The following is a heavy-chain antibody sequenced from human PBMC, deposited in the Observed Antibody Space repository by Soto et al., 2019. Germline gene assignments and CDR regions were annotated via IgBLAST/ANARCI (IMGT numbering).Heavy chain of an antibody. CDR2: IYYSGST. V-gene: IGHV4-31*03. Sequence: QVQLQESGPGLVKPSQTLSLTCTVSGGSISSGGYYWSWIRQHPGKGLEWIGYIYYSGSTYYNPSLKSRVTISVDTSKNQFSLKLSSVSAAATAVYYCARESLDVLLGPGVGGMDVWGQGTTVTVSS. D-gene: IGHD3-10*02. CDR3: ARESLDVLLGPGVGGMDV. J-gene: IGHJ6*02. CDR1: GGSISSGGYY.